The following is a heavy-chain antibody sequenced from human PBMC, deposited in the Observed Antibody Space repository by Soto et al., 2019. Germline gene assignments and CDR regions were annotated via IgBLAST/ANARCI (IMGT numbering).Heavy chain of an antibody. D-gene: IGHD2-21*01. CDR1: GFTFRGYA. V-gene: IGHV3-23*01. Sequence: EEQLLESGGGLAQPGGSLRLSCAASGFTFRGYAMSWVRQAPGKGPEWVSGISGSGDSTYHAKSVKGRFIISSDNSKNRLYLEINSLRAEDTAVYYCAKAYGASHSPFDCWGQGTLVAVSS. CDR2: ISGSGDST. J-gene: IGHJ4*02. CDR3: AKAYGASHSPFDC.